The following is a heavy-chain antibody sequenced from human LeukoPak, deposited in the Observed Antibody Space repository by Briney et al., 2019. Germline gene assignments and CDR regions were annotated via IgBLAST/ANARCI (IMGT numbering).Heavy chain of an antibody. CDR1: GFTFSGYA. V-gene: IGHV3-23*01. CDR3: AKVGEYYGAGASFDY. Sequence: GGSLRLSCAASGFTFSGYAMSWVRQAPGKGLEWVSAISGSGGSTYYADSVKGRFTISRDNSQNTLYLQMSSLRADDTAVYYCAKVGEYYGAGASFDYWGQGTLVTVSS. D-gene: IGHD3-10*01. CDR2: ISGSGGST. J-gene: IGHJ4*02.